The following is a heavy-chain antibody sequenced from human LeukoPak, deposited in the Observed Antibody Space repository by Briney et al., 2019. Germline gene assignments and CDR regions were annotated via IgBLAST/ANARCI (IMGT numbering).Heavy chain of an antibody. Sequence: ASVKVSCKASGYTFTSYDINWVRQATGQGLEWMGWMNPNSGNTGYAQKFQGRVTMTRNTSISTAYMELSSLRSEDTAVYYCARGWSIGSGPGSGYDFDYWGQGTLVTVSS. J-gene: IGHJ4*02. V-gene: IGHV1-8*01. CDR1: GYTFTSYD. CDR3: ARGWSIGSGPGSGYDFDY. D-gene: IGHD5-12*01. CDR2: MNPNSGNT.